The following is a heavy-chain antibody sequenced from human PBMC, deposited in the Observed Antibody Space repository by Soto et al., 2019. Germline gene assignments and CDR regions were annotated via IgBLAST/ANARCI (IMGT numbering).Heavy chain of an antibody. CDR1: GFTFSSSA. CDR3: AKGGGYSGSYLVLFDY. D-gene: IGHD1-26*01. V-gene: IGHV3-23*01. J-gene: IGHJ4*02. Sequence: GGSLRLSCAAYGFTFSSSAMSGVRRTPGKGLEWVSAIGGRGGSTYCADSVKGRFTISRDNSKNTLYLQMNSLRAEDTAVYYCAKGGGYSGSYLVLFDYWGQGTLVTVSS. CDR2: IGGRGGST.